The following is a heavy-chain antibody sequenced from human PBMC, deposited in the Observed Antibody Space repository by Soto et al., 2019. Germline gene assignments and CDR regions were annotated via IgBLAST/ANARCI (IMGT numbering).Heavy chain of an antibody. CDR2: ISSGGTT. D-gene: IGHD2-8*01. J-gene: IGHJ4*02. Sequence: GSLRLSCAASGYTFTIYGMNWVRQAPGKGLEWVSTISSGGTTYYADSVKGRFTISRDNSKNTVYLQMNSLRPDDTAVYYCVKPRDGASRALDYWGQGALVTVSS. CDR1: GYTFTIYG. CDR3: VKPRDGASRALDY. V-gene: IGHV3-23*01.